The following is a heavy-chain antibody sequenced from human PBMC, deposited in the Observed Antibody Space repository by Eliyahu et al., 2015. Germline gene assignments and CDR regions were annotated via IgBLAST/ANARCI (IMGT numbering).Heavy chain of an antibody. J-gene: IGHJ6*02. V-gene: IGHV6-1*01. Sequence: QVQLQQSGPGLVKPSQTLSLTCAISGDSXXSXSXAWNGXRQSPSRGLEWLGRTYYRSKWYNDYAVSVKSRITINPDTSKNQFSLQLNSVTPEDTAVYYXAREPRYNWNYALRWGMDVWGQGTTVTVSS. D-gene: IGHD1-7*01. CDR2: TYYRSKWYN. CDR1: GDSXXSXSXA. CDR3: AREPRYNWNYALRWGMDV.